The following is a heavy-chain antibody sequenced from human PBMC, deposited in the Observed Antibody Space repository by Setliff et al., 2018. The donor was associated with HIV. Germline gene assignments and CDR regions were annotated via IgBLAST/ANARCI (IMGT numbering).Heavy chain of an antibody. CDR2: INWNGGST. J-gene: IGHJ4*02. V-gene: IGHV3-20*04. Sequence: PGGSLRLSCAASRFTFDDYAMSWVRQAPGKGLEWVSGINWNGGSTGYADSVKGRFTISRDNSKNSLYLQMNSLRAEDTALYYCAKSASWDLRGWLHWGQGTLVTVSS. CDR1: RFTFDDYA. D-gene: IGHD6-19*01. CDR3: AKSASWDLRGWLH.